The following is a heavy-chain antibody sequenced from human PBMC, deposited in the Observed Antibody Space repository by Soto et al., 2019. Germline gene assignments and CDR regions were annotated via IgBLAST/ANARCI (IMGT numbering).Heavy chain of an antibody. CDR1: GAFISGYY. J-gene: IGHJ5*01. Sequence: SETLSLTCTVSGAFISGYYWSWIRQPAGKGLEWIGRIYASGNTKYSPSLRSRATMSVDTSNKQFSLKPNSVTAADTAVYYCARESTVAGTDNWFDSWGQGTLVTVSS. CDR3: ARESTVAGTDNWFDS. D-gene: IGHD6-13*01. CDR2: IYASGNT. V-gene: IGHV4-4*07.